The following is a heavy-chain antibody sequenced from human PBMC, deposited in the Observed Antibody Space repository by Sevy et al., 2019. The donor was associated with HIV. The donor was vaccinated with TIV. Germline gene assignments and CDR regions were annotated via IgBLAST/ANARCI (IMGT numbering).Heavy chain of an antibody. D-gene: IGHD3-22*01. CDR3: ARGGRGYYYGWYFDL. Sequence: GGSLRLSCAASGFTFSSYWMSWVRQAPGKGLEWVDNIKQDGSEKYYVDSVKGRFTISRDNAKNSLYLQMNSLRAEDTAVYYCARGGRGYYYGWYFDLWGRGTLVTVSS. CDR2: IKQDGSEK. V-gene: IGHV3-7*03. CDR1: GFTFSSYW. J-gene: IGHJ2*01.